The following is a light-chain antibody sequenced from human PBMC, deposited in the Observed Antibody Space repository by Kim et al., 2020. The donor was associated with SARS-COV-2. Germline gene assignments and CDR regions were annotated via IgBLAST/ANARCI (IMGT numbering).Light chain of an antibody. CDR1: ISNIGGNY. Sequence: QRVTISCSGTISNIGGNYVSWYQQVPGTVPKLLIYKSYERPPGVPDRFSASRSGTSASLAISGLRSEDEADYYCAAWDDRLSGSYVFGTGTKVTVL. CDR2: KSY. V-gene: IGLV1-47*01. J-gene: IGLJ1*01. CDR3: AAWDDRLSGSYV.